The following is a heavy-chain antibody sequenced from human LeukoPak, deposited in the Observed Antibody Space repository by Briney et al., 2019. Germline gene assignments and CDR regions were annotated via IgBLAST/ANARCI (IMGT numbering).Heavy chain of an antibody. J-gene: IGHJ4*02. CDR2: ISSSSTYI. CDR3: ARENHGSFDY. Sequence: GGSLRLSCAASGFXFSTYYVNWVRQAPGKGLEWVSCISSSSTYIYYADSVRGRFAISRDNAKNSLYLQMNSLRAEDTAVYYCARENHGSFDYWGQGSLVTVSS. V-gene: IGHV3-21*01. CDR1: GFXFSTYY. D-gene: IGHD1-14*01.